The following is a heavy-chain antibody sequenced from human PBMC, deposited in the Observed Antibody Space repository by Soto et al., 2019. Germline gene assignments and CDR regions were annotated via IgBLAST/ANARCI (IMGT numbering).Heavy chain of an antibody. CDR2: IIPIFGTA. D-gene: IGHD2-21*02. J-gene: IGHJ5*02. CDR1: GGTFSSYA. CDR3: VVVTAPRGWFDP. Sequence: QVQLVQSGSEVKKPGSSVKVSCKASGGTFSSYAISWVRQAPGQGLECMGGIIPIFGTANYAQKFQGRVTITADESTSTAYMELSSLRSEDTAVYYCVVVTAPRGWFDPWGQGTLVTVSS. V-gene: IGHV1-69*01.